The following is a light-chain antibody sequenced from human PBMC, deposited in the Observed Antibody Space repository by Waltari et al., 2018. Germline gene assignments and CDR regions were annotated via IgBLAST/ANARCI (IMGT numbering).Light chain of an antibody. CDR1: QSVSNW. J-gene: IGKJ1*01. V-gene: IGKV1-5*03. CDR3: QQYNSYPWT. Sequence: DIQMTQSPSTLSASVGDRVTITCRASQSVSNWLARYQQKPGRPPNLLIYKASSLEGGVPSRFSGSGSGTEFTLTISSLQPDDFATYYCQQYNSYPWTFGQGTKVEIK. CDR2: KAS.